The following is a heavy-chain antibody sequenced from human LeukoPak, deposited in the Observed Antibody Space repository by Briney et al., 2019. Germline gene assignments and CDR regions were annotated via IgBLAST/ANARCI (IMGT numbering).Heavy chain of an antibody. J-gene: IGHJ4*02. V-gene: IGHV3-30-3*01. Sequence: PGRSLRLSCAASGFTFSSYAMHWVRQAPGKGLEWVAVISYDGSNKYYADSVKGRFTISRDNSKNTLYLQMNSLRAEDTAVYYCARDGAWYYGSGSYYLGYFDYWGQGTLVTVSS. CDR3: ARDGAWYYGSGSYYLGYFDY. D-gene: IGHD3-10*01. CDR2: ISYDGSNK. CDR1: GFTFSSYA.